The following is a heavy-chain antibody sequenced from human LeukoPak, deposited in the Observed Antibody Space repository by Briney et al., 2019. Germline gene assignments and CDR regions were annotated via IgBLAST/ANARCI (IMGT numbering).Heavy chain of an antibody. Sequence: GGSLRLSCAASGFTFSSYWMSWVRQAPGKGLEWVANIKQDGSEKYYVDSVKGRFTISRDNAKNSLYLQMNSLRAEDTAVYYCARTTVTTYYYYYYMDVWGKGTTVTVSS. D-gene: IGHD4-17*01. J-gene: IGHJ6*03. CDR1: GFTFSSYW. V-gene: IGHV3-7*01. CDR3: ARTTVTTYYYYYYMDV. CDR2: IKQDGSEK.